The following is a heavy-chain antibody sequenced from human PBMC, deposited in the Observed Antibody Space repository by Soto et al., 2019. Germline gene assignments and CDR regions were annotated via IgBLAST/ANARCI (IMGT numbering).Heavy chain of an antibody. V-gene: IGHV3-30*04. CDR2: ISHDGSSK. CDR1: GFTFRIYA. D-gene: IGHD2-2*01. J-gene: IGHJ6*02. Sequence: QVQLVESGGGVVQPGRSLRLSCAASGFTFRIYAMHWVRQAPGKGLEWVALISHDGSSKYYAGSVKGRFTISKDNSKNTLFLQMKSLRAEDTAVYYCARDMRPSGKGYDYAMDVWGLGTTVTVSS. CDR3: ARDMRPSGKGYDYAMDV.